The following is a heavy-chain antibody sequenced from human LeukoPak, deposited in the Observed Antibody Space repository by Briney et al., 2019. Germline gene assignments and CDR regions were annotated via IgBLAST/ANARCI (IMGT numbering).Heavy chain of an antibody. D-gene: IGHD4-17*01. Sequence: SETLSLTCTVSGGSISGSYWSWIRQPPGKGLEWIAYMYNSGSTNYNPPLKSRVTISIDTSKNQFSLKLSSLTAADAAIYYCARGIESYGDYGYWGQGILVTVSS. V-gene: IGHV4-59*01. CDR2: MYNSGST. CDR3: ARGIESYGDYGY. J-gene: IGHJ4*02. CDR1: GGSISGSY.